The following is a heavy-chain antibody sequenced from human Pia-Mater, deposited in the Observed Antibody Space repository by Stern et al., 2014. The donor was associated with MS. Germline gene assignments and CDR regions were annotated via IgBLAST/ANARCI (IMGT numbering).Heavy chain of an antibody. CDR2: ISNDGNNQ. CDR1: GLTFSTYA. J-gene: IGHJ4*02. CDR3: ARDPLAGTGAYFDY. V-gene: IGHV3-30-3*01. D-gene: IGHD6-19*01. Sequence: VQLLESGGGVVQPGRSLRLSCATSGLTFSTYAIHWVRQAPGKGLEWVAVISNDGNNQYYADSVKGRFTISRDNSKNTLYLQMNSLTDEDTAVYYCARDPLAGTGAYFDYWGQGALVTVSS.